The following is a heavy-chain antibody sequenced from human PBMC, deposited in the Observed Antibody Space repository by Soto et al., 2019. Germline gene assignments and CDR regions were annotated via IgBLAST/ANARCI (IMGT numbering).Heavy chain of an antibody. CDR2: IKQDGSEK. CDR3: ARSPGDYFLRVAFDI. J-gene: IGHJ3*02. CDR1: GFTFSSYW. D-gene: IGHD4-17*01. V-gene: IGHV3-7*01. Sequence: EVQLVESGGGLVQPGGSLRLSCAASGFTFSSYWMSWVRQAPGKGLEWVANIKQDGSEKYYVDSVKGRFTISRDNAKNSLYLQMNSLRAEDTAVYYCARSPGDYFLRVAFDIWGQGTMVTVSS.